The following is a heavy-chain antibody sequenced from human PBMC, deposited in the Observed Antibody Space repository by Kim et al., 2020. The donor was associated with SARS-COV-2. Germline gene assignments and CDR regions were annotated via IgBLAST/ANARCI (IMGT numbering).Heavy chain of an antibody. Sequence: AQKLQGRVTMTTDTSTSTAYMELRSLRSDDTAVYYCARGGLLRYFDWLFDYWGQGTLVTVSS. V-gene: IGHV1-18*01. J-gene: IGHJ4*02. CDR3: ARGGLLRYFDWLFDY. D-gene: IGHD3-9*01.